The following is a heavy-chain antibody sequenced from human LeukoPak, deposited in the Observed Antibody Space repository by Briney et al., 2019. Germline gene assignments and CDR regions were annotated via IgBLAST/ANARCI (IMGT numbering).Heavy chain of an antibody. D-gene: IGHD1-26*01. CDR2: INTDGSTT. J-gene: IGHJ4*02. V-gene: IGHV3-74*01. CDR1: GFTFSNDW. CDR3: ARDRGGSYHY. Sequence: GGSLRLSCAASGFTFSNDWMHWVRQAPGKGLVWVSRINTDGSTTTYADSVKGRFTISRDNAKNTLYLQMNSLRVGDTAVYYCARDRGGSYHYWGQGTLVTVSS.